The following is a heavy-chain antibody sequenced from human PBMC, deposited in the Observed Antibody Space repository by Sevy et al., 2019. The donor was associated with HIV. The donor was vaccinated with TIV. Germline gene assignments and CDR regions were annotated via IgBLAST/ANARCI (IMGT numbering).Heavy chain of an antibody. CDR2: ISGSGDNS. V-gene: IGHV3-23*01. D-gene: IGHD3-22*01. CDR1: GFTFSGYA. Sequence: GGSLRLSCAASGFTFSGYAMSWVRQAPGKGLEWVSGISGSGDNSYYADSVKGRFTISRDNSENTLYLQMNILRAEDTAVYYCAKGDFYYDSSGYYLFDYWGQGTLVTVSS. CDR3: AKGDFYYDSSGYYLFDY. J-gene: IGHJ4*02.